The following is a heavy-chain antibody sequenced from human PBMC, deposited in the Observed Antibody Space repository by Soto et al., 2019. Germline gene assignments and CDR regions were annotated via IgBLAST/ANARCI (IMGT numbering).Heavy chain of an antibody. J-gene: IGHJ3*02. V-gene: IGHV3-23*01. CDR1: GFTFSSYA. CDR2: ISGSGGST. Sequence: GGSLRLSCAASGFTFSSYAMSWVRQAPGKGLEWVSAISGSGGSTYYADSVKGRFTISRDNSKNTLYLQMNSLRAEDTAVYYCAKDLRASSSSPSDAFDIWGQGTMVTVSS. CDR3: AKDLRASSSSPSDAFDI. D-gene: IGHD6-6*01.